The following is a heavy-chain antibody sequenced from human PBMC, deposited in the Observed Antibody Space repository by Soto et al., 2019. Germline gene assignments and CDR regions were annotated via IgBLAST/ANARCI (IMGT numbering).Heavy chain of an antibody. CDR2: ISKSASTI. V-gene: IGHV3-11*01. D-gene: IGHD3-22*01. J-gene: IGHJ6*02. Sequence: PGGSLRLSCAASGFTFSDYYMTWIRQAPGKGLECISYISKSASTIEYAESVKGRFTISRDNAKNSLSLQMNSLRAEDTAVYYCARVGCSGNFCYDGLDVWGQGTAVTVSS. CDR3: ARVGCSGNFCYDGLDV. CDR1: GFTFSDYY.